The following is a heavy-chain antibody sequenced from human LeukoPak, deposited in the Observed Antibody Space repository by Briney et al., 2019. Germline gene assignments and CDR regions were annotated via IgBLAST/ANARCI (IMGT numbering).Heavy chain of an antibody. CDR1: GFTFSSYS. V-gene: IGHV3-21*01. CDR3: ARELVGFSFDP. CDR2: ISSSSSYI. Sequence: GGSLRLSCAASGFTFSSYSMNWVRQAPGKGLEWVSSISSSSSYIYYADSVKGRFTISRDNSKNTLYLQMKSLRAEDTALYYCARELVGFSFDPWGQGTLVTVSS. D-gene: IGHD1-26*01. J-gene: IGHJ5*02.